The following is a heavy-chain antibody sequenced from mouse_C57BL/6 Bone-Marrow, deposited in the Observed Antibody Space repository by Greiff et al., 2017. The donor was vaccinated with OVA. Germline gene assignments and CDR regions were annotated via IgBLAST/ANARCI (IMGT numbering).Heavy chain of an antibody. J-gene: IGHJ4*01. Sequence: QVQLQQPGAELVRPGSSVKLSCKASGYTFTSYWMHWVKQRPIQGLEWIGNIDPSDSETHYNQKFKDKATLTVDKSSSTAYMQLNSLTSEDSAVYYCARYRYYVAMDYWGQGTSVTVSS. CDR3: ARYRYYVAMDY. CDR2: IDPSDSET. D-gene: IGHD1-1*01. V-gene: IGHV1-52*01. CDR1: GYTFTSYW.